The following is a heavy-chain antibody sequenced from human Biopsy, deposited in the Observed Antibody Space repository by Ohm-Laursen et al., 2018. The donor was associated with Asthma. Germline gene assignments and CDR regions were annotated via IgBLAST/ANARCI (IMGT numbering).Heavy chain of an antibody. CDR3: AKESRRDGYNRRNYYFEY. CDR2: ISGSGGST. D-gene: IGHD5-24*01. Sequence: SLRLSCSASGFTFSSYAMSWVRQAPGKGLEWVSAISGSGGSTYYADSVKGRFTISRDNSKNTLYLQMNSLRAEDTAVYYCAKESRRDGYNRRNYYFEYWGQGTLVTVSS. V-gene: IGHV3-23*01. J-gene: IGHJ4*02. CDR1: GFTFSSYA.